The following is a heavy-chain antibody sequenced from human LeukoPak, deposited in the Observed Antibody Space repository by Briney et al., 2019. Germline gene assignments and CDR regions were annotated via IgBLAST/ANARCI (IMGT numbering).Heavy chain of an antibody. CDR3: VKDDSYYYDSSGRDS. CDR1: GFTFSSYI. Sequence: TGGSLRLSCSASGFTFSSYIMHWARQAPGKGLEYVSAITSNGDTTYYADSVKGRVTISRDNSKNMLYLQMSSLRAEDTAVYYCVKDDSYYYDSSGRDSWGQGTLVTVSS. CDR2: ITSNGDTT. V-gene: IGHV3-64D*09. J-gene: IGHJ4*02. D-gene: IGHD3-22*01.